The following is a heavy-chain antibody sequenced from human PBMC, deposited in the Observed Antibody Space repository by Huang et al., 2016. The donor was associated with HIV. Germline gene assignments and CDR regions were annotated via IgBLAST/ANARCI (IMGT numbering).Heavy chain of an antibody. V-gene: IGHV3-30-3*01. CDR2: ISNDGSNN. D-gene: IGHD5-18*01. CDR3: ARAKDTWDAYDI. Sequence: QVQLVASGGGVVQPGRSLRLSCAASGFPFNNHARHWVRQAPGKGLDWVAIISNDGSNNYYADSVKGRFTISRDSSKSTLFLHMTSLRTEDTAVYYCARAKDTWDAYDIWGQGTMVIVSS. J-gene: IGHJ3*02. CDR1: GFPFNNHA.